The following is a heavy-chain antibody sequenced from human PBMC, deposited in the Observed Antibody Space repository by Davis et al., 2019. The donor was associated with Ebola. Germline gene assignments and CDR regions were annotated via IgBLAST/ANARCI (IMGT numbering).Heavy chain of an antibody. CDR2: ISSSSSYI. CDR1: GFTFSSYS. V-gene: IGHV3-21*01. D-gene: IGHD3-9*01. Sequence: GESLKISCAASGFTFSSYSMNWVRQAPGNGLEWVSSISSSSSYIYYADSVKGRFTISRDNAKNSLYLQMNSLRAEDTAVYYCARVPTSSEAWLKKGGYWGQGTLVTVSS. CDR3: ARVPTSSEAWLKKGGY. J-gene: IGHJ4*02.